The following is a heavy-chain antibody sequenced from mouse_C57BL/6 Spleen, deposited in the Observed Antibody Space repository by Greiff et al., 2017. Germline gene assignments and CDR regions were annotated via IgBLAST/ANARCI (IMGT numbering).Heavy chain of an antibody. CDR1: GYTFTDYE. V-gene: IGHV1-15*01. Sequence: QVQLKESGAELVRPGASVTLSCKASGYTFTDYEMHWVKQTPVHGLEWIGAIDPETGGTAYNQKFKGKAILTADKSSSTAYMELRSLTSEDSAVYYCTRDRMAWFAYWGQGTLVTVSA. D-gene: IGHD2-3*01. CDR3: TRDRMAWFAY. J-gene: IGHJ3*01. CDR2: IDPETGGT.